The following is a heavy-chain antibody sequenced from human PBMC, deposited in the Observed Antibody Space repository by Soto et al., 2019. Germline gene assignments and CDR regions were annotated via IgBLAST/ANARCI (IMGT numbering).Heavy chain of an antibody. J-gene: IGHJ4*02. CDR1: GFTFSSYG. Sequence: GGSLRLSCAASGFTFSSYGMHWVRQAPGKGLEWVAVIWYDGSNKYYADSVKGRFTISRDNSKNTLYLQMNSLRAEDTAVYYCARDTYYYGSGSYYNIPYWGQGPLVTVSS. CDR3: ARDTYYYGSGSYYNIPY. CDR2: IWYDGSNK. V-gene: IGHV3-33*01. D-gene: IGHD3-10*01.